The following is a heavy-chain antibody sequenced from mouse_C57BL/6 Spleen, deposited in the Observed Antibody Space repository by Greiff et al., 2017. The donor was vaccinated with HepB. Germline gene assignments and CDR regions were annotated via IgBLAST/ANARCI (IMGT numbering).Heavy chain of an antibody. D-gene: IGHD2-1*01. CDR3: ARWGDYYGNYSAMDY. CDR2: IDPSDSYT. J-gene: IGHJ4*01. V-gene: IGHV1-69*01. Sequence: VQLQQSGAELVMPGASVKLSCKASGYTFTSYWMHWVKQRPGQGLEWIGEIDPSDSYTNYNQKFKGKSTLTVDKSSSTAYMQLSSLTSEDSAVYYCARWGDYYGNYSAMDYWGQGTSVTVSS. CDR1: GYTFTSYW.